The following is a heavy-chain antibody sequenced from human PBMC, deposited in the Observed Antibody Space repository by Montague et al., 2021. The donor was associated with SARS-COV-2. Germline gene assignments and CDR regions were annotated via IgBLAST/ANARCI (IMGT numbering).Heavy chain of an antibody. CDR2: VCYSGST. CDR3: ARDRDKVAAAGGYYYCGMDV. Sequence: SETLSLTCTVSGGSITSNCWSWIWQPPGTGLELMWYVCYSGSTNYNPSLKSRVTISVDTSKTQLSLTLSSVTAADTAVYYCARDRDKVAAAGGYYYCGMDVWGQGTTVTVSS. D-gene: IGHD6-13*01. V-gene: IGHV4-59*13. CDR1: GGSITSNC. J-gene: IGHJ6*02.